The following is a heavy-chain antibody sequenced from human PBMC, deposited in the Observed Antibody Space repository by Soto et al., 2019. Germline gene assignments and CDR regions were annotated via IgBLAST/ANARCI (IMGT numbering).Heavy chain of an antibody. V-gene: IGHV1-18*01. CDR1: GYSFTTYG. CDR2: ISAYNGNT. CDR3: AREGQAPYYYYGMDV. J-gene: IGHJ6*02. Sequence: QVQLVQSGGEVKKPGASVKVSCKTSGYSFTTYGISWVRQAPGQGLEWMGWISAYNGNTNYAQKLQGRVTMTTDTSTSTAYMELRSLRSDDKAVYYCAREGQAPYYYYGMDVWGQVSTVTVSS.